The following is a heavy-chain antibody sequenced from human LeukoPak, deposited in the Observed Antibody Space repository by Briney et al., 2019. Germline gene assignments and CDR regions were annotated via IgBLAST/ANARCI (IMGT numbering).Heavy chain of an antibody. V-gene: IGHV4-39*07. J-gene: IGHJ3*02. Sequence: SETLSLTCTVSGGSISSSSYYWGWIRQPPGKGLEWIGSIYYSGSTYYNPSLKSRVTISVDTSKNQFSLKLSSVTAADTAVYYCARDDQSVDAFDIWGQGTMVTVSS. CDR3: ARDDQSVDAFDI. CDR1: GGSISSSSYY. CDR2: IYYSGST.